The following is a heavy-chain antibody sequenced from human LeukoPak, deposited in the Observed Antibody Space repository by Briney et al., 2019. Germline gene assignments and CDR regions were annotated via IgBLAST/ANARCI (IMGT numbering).Heavy chain of an antibody. CDR3: ARARDGYNSSRAGDY. J-gene: IGHJ4*02. Sequence: GSLRLSCAASGFTFSSYWMHWVRQAPGKGLVWVSRIKGDGSSTSYADSAKGRFTISRDNAKNTLYLQMNSLRAEDTAVYYCARARDGYNSSRAGDYWGQGTLVTVSS. CDR2: IKGDGSST. CDR1: GFTFSSYW. D-gene: IGHD5-24*01. V-gene: IGHV3-74*01.